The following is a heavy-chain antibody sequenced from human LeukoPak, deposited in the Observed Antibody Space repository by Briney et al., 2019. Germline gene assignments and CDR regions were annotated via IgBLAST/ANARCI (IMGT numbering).Heavy chain of an antibody. V-gene: IGHV3-21*01. CDR1: GFTFSSYS. J-gene: IGHJ6*03. D-gene: IGHD3-9*01. Sequence: GGSLRLSCAASGFTFSSYSMNWVRQAPGKGLEWVSSISSSSSYIYYADSVKGRFTISRDNAKNSLYLQMNSLRAEDTAVYYCSRDFDRPVNYYYYMDVWGKGTTVTVS. CDR3: SRDFDRPVNYYYYMDV. CDR2: ISSSSSYI.